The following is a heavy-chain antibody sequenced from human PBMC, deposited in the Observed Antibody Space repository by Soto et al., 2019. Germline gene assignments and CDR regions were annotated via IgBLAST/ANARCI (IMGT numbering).Heavy chain of an antibody. CDR2: INHSGST. Sequence: PSETLSLTCAVYGGSFSGYYWSWIRQPPGKGLEWIGEINHSGSTNYNPSLKSRVTISVDTSKNQFSLKLSSVTAADTAVYYRARGNGYCSGGSCSQGYYYGMDVWGQGTTVTVSS. D-gene: IGHD2-15*01. CDR1: GGSFSGYY. CDR3: ARGNGYCSGGSCSQGYYYGMDV. J-gene: IGHJ6*02. V-gene: IGHV4-34*01.